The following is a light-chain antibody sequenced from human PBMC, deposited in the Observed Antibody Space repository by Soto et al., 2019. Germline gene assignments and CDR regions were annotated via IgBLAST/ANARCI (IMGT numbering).Light chain of an antibody. CDR3: CSYAGSDNVV. CDR2: EVS. CDR1: SSDVGANNDY. J-gene: IGLJ1*01. Sequence: QSVLTQPPSASGSPGQSVTISCTGTSSDVGANNDYVSWYQQHPGKVPKLMIYEVSKRPPGVPDRFSGSKSGNTASLTVSGLQVDDEADYYCCSYAGSDNVVFGSGTNATVL. V-gene: IGLV2-8*01.